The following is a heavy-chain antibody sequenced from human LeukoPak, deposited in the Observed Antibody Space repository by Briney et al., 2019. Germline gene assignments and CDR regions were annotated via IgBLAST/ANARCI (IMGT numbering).Heavy chain of an antibody. CDR3: ARASAPSIRYSSSSGRGY. J-gene: IGHJ4*02. CDR2: IKEDGSEK. V-gene: IGHV3-7*01. Sequence: PGGSLRLSCAVSGVTFSSYWMSWVRQAPGKGLEWVANIKEDGSEKYYVDSVKGRFTISRDNARNSLYLQMNGLRPEDTAVYYCARASAPSIRYSSSSGRGYWGQGTLVTVSS. D-gene: IGHD6-6*01. CDR1: GVTFSSYW.